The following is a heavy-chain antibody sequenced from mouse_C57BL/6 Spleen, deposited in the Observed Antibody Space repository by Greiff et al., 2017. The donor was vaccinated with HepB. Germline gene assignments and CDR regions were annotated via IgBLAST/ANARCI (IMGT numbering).Heavy chain of an antibody. CDR2: IYPGGGYT. CDR3: ARRPLRFYAMDY. V-gene: IGHV1-63*01. CDR1: GYTFTNYW. D-gene: IGHD1-1*01. J-gene: IGHJ4*01. Sequence: VMLQQSGAELVRPGTSVKMSCKASGYTFTNYWIGWAKQRPGQGLEWIGDIYPGGGYTNYNEKFKGKATLTADKSSSTAYMQFSSLTSEDSAIYYCARRPLRFYAMDYWGQGTSVTVSS.